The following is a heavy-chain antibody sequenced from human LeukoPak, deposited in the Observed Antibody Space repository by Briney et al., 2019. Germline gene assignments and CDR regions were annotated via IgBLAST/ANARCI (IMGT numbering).Heavy chain of an antibody. CDR1: GFTISSYY. V-gene: IGHV3-53*01. J-gene: IGHJ4*02. CDR2: IYTGGGR. Sequence: GSLTPSCAASGFTISSYYMNWVRQAPGQELEWVSVIYTGGGRYSADSVRGRFTISRDTSKNMFVLQMDSLRVEDTAVYYCARGIDYWGRGTLVTVSS. CDR3: ARGIDY.